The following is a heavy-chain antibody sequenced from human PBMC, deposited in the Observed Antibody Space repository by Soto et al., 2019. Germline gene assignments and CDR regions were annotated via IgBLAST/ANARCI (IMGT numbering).Heavy chain of an antibody. J-gene: IGHJ4*02. CDR2: IYYSGST. Sequence: PSETLSLTCTVSGGSISSYYWSWIRQPPGKGLEWIGYIYYSGSTNYNPSLKSRVTISVDTSKNQFSLKLSSVTAADTAVYYCARLRTLRGSFDYWGQGTLVTVSS. CDR3: ARLRTLRGSFDY. CDR1: GGSISSYY. V-gene: IGHV4-59*08.